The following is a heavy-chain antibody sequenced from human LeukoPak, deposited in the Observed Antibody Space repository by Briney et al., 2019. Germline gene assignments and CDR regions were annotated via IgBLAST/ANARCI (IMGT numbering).Heavy chain of an antibody. CDR1: GDSLSSNSVT. J-gene: IGHJ5*02. V-gene: IGHV6-1*01. D-gene: IGHD2-2*01. Sequence: SQTLSLTCAISGDSLSSNSVTWNCIRQSPSRGREWLGRTYYRSTWYNDYAVSVRGRITVNPDTSKNQFSLHLNSVTPEDTAVYYCARRLTQYDCFDPWGQGILVTVSS. CDR2: TYYRSTWYN. CDR3: ARRLTQYDCFDP.